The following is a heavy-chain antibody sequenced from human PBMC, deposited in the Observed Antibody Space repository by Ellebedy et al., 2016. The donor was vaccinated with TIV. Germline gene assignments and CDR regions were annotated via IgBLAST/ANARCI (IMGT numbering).Heavy chain of an antibody. D-gene: IGHD5-18*01. CDR3: ARGGYSYGYGGNWFDP. J-gene: IGHJ5*02. Sequence: AASVKVSCKASGGTFSNYAITWVRQAPGQGLEWMGGIVPIFGTANYAPKFQGRVTITAAESTSTAYMKLSSLRFEDTAVYYCARGGYSYGYGGNWFDPWGQGTLVTVSS. V-gene: IGHV1-69*13. CDR2: IVPIFGTA. CDR1: GGTFSNYA.